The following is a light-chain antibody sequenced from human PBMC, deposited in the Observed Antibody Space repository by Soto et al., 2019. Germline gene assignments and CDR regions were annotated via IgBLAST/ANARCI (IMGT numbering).Light chain of an antibody. V-gene: IGKV3D-7*01. CDR2: GAS. Sequence: EIVVTQSPGTLSLSPGERATLSCRARQSIDSNYLSWFQQKPGQAPRLIISGASTRATGTPARFSGSGSGTDFTLTISSLQPEDFAVYYCQQDYNLPFTFGQGTRLEIK. J-gene: IGKJ5*01. CDR3: QQDYNLPFT. CDR1: QSIDSNY.